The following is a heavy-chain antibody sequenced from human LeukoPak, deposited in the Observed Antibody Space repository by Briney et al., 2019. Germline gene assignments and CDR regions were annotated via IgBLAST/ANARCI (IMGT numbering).Heavy chain of an antibody. CDR3: ARVLNYYDSSGYLFP. CDR1: GGSISSYY. V-gene: IGHV4-59*01. Sequence: SETLSLTCTVSGGSISSYYWSWIRQPPGKGLEWIGYIYYSGSTNYNPSLKSRVTISVDTSKNQFSLKLSSVTAADTAVYYCARVLNYYDSSGYLFPWGQGTLVTVSS. D-gene: IGHD3-22*01. J-gene: IGHJ5*02. CDR2: IYYSGST.